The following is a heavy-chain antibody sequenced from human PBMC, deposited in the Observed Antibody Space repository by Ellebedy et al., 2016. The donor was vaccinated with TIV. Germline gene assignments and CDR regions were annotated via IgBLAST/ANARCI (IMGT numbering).Heavy chain of an antibody. CDR3: ARSRLHYYGSGSERNYYYGMDV. CDR2: MNPNSGNT. D-gene: IGHD3-10*01. J-gene: IGHJ6*02. V-gene: IGHV1-8*01. CDR1: GYTFTSYG. Sequence: ASVKVSCXASGYTFTSYGINWVRQATGQGLEWMGWMNPNSGNTGYAQKFQGRVTMTRNTSISTAYMELSSLRSEDTAVYYCARSRLHYYGSGSERNYYYGMDVWGQGTTVTVSS.